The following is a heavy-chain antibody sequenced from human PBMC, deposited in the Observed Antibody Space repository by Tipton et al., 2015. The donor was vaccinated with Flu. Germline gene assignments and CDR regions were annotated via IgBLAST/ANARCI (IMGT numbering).Heavy chain of an antibody. CDR2: TFHSGNT. J-gene: IGHJ6*02. Sequence: TLSLTCGVSGDSIRSSNYYWGWIRQPPGKGLEWIGNTFHSGNTYLNPSLKSRVTISIDTSKNQFSLKLSSVTAADTAVYYCARARAPYYYYAMDVWGQGTTVTVSS. CDR3: ARARAPYYYYAMDV. CDR1: GDSIRSSNYY. V-gene: IGHV4-39*07. D-gene: IGHD3-16*01.